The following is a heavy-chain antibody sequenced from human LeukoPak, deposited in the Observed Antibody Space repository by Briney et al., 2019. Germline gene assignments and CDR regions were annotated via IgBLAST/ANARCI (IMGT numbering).Heavy chain of an antibody. D-gene: IGHD6-13*01. CDR1: GYTFTGYY. CDR2: ISAYNGNT. Sequence: ASVKVSCKASGYTFTGYYMHWVRQAPGQGLEWMGWISAYNGNTNYAQKLQGRVTMTTDTSTSTAYMELRSLRSDDTAVYYCARANKIVAAGLFDYWGQGTLVTVSS. J-gene: IGHJ4*02. CDR3: ARANKIVAAGLFDY. V-gene: IGHV1-18*04.